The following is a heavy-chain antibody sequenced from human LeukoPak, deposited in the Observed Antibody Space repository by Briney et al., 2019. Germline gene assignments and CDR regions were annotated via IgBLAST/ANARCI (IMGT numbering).Heavy chain of an antibody. J-gene: IGHJ4*02. V-gene: IGHV1-18*01. CDR3: ARKGSGSAEFDY. Sequence: ASVKVSCKASGYTFINYGITWVRQAPGQGLEWMGWISPYNGNTKYLQKFQGRVTMTTDTSTSTAYMELRSLRSDDTAVYYCARKGSGSAEFDYWGQGTLVTVSS. CDR2: ISPYNGNT. CDR1: GYTFINYG. D-gene: IGHD3-10*01.